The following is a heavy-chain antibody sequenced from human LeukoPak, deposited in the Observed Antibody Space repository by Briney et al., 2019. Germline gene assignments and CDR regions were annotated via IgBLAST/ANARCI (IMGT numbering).Heavy chain of an antibody. V-gene: IGHV3-33*01. J-gene: IGHJ4*02. D-gene: IGHD6-13*01. CDR1: GFTFSSYG. CDR2: IWYDGSNK. CDR3: ARDRWQQLVSPLE. Sequence: GGSLRLSCAASGFTFSSYGMHWVRQAPGKGLEWVAVIWYDGSNKYYADSVKGRFTISRDNSKNTLYLQMTILRVEDTALYYCARDRWQQLVSPLEWGQGALVTVSS.